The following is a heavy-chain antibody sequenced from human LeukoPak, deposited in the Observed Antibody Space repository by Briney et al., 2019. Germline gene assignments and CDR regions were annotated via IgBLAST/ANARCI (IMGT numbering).Heavy chain of an antibody. CDR1: GGSCDDYY. D-gene: IGHD5-24*01. V-gene: IGHV4-34*01. CDR2: IHPSEGF. CDR3: ARGRDRSKAGDH. J-gene: IGHJ4*02. Sequence: SETLSLTCDVYGGSCDDYYCSWIRQPPGKGLEWIGEIHPSEGFYYNSSLMSRVTISIDTSKSHFSLRLASVTAADTAFYYCARGRDRSKAGDHWGQGSLVIVSS.